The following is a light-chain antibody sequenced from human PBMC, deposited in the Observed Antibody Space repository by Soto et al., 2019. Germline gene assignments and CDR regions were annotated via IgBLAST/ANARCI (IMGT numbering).Light chain of an antibody. CDR1: QSINSF. Sequence: EIVLTQSPGTLSLSPGEGATLSCRASQSINSFLAGYHQRRGQAPRLLIHGASNRATGIPARFSGSGSGTDFNLTISSLQAEDVAVYYCQQYYTTPRTFGQGTKVDIK. J-gene: IGKJ1*01. CDR2: GAS. CDR3: QQYYTTPRT. V-gene: IGKV3D-15*01.